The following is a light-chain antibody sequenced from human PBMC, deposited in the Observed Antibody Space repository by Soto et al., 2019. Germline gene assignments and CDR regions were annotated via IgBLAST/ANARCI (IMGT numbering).Light chain of an antibody. CDR2: GAS. CDR1: QSASSSY. Sequence: EIVLTQSPGTLSLSPGERATLSCRASQSASSSYLAWYQQKGGQAPRLLIYGASRRATGIPDRFSGSGSGTDFTLTISRLEPEDFAVYYCQQYGSSYTFGQGTKLEIK. V-gene: IGKV3-20*01. CDR3: QQYGSSYT. J-gene: IGKJ2*01.